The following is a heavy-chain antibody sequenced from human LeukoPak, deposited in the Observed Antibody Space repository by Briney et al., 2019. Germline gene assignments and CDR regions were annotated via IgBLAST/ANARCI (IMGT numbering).Heavy chain of an antibody. CDR1: GGSISSYY. CDR2: IYYSGST. J-gene: IGHJ4*02. V-gene: IGHV4-59*01. D-gene: IGHD3-10*01. Sequence: KTSETLSLTCTVSGGSISSYYWSWIRQPPGKGLEWIGYIYYSGSTNYNPSLKSRVTISVDTSKNQFSLKLSSVTAADTAVYYCARDSGSGSRGFDYWGQGTLVTVSS. CDR3: ARDSGSGSRGFDY.